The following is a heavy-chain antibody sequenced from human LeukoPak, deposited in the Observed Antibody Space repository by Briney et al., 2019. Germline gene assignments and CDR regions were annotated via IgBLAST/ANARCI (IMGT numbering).Heavy chain of an antibody. J-gene: IGHJ4*02. CDR3: ARGQYDYVWGGYRLDY. D-gene: IGHD3-16*02. V-gene: IGHV4-34*01. CDR2: INHSGST. CDR1: GGSFSGYY. Sequence: SETLSLTCAVYGGSFSGYYWSWIRQPPGKGLEWIGEINHSGSTNYNPSLKSRVTISVDTSKNQFSLKLSSVTAADTAVYYRARGQYDYVWGGYRLDYWGQGTLVTVSS.